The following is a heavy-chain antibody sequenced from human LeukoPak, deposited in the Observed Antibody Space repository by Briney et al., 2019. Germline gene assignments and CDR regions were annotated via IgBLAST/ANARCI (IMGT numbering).Heavy chain of an antibody. Sequence: SETLSLTCTVSGGSISSGGYYWSWIRQHPGKGLEWIGYIYYSGSTYYNPSLKSRVTISVDTSKNQFSLKLSSVTAADTAVYYCARVPYYGSGSFPDYWGQGTLVTVSS. V-gene: IGHV4-31*03. J-gene: IGHJ4*02. CDR1: GGSISSGGYY. CDR3: ARVPYYGSGSFPDY. CDR2: IYYSGST. D-gene: IGHD3-10*01.